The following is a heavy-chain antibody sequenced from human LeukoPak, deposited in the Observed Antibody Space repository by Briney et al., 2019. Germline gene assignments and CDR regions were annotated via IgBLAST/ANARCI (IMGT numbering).Heavy chain of an antibody. CDR3: TRGTGKWPTFDS. Sequence: GGSLRLSCAASGFTFSIHAMSWVRQAPGKGLEWVANIKQDGSEKYYVDSVKGRFTISRDNAQNSLFLQMNSLRAEDTALYYCTRGTGKWPTFDSWGQGTLVTVSS. D-gene: IGHD1-14*01. CDR2: IKQDGSEK. J-gene: IGHJ4*02. V-gene: IGHV3-7*01. CDR1: GFTFSIHA.